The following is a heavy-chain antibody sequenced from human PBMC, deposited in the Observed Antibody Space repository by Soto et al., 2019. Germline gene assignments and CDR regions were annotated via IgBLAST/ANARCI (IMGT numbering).Heavy chain of an antibody. J-gene: IGHJ3*02. V-gene: IGHV1-46*01. CDR1: GYTFTSYY. D-gene: IGHD3-22*01. Sequence: ASVKVYCKASGYTFTSYYMHWVRQAPGQGLEWMGIINPSGGSTSYAQKFQGRVTMTRDTSTSTVYVELSSLRSEDTAVYYCARVLYDSSGPDAFDIWGQVTMVTVSS. CDR2: INPSGGST. CDR3: ARVLYDSSGPDAFDI.